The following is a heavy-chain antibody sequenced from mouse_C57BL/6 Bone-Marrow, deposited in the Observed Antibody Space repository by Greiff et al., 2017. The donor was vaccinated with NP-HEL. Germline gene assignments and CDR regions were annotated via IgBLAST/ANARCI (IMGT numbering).Heavy chain of an antibody. CDR1: GFTIKDDY. V-gene: IGHV14-4*01. D-gene: IGHD1-1*01. CDR3: TTRHYGPLAY. CDR2: IDPENGDT. J-gene: IGHJ3*01. Sequence: EVQHQQSGAELVRPGASVKLSCTASGFTIKDDYMPWVKQRPEQGLEWIGWIDPENGDTEYASKFKGKATITADTSSNTAYLHLSSLTSEDTAVYYCTTRHYGPLAYWGQGTLVTVSA.